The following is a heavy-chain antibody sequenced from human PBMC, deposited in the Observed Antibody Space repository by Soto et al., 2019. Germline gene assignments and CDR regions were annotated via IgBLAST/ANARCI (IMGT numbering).Heavy chain of an antibody. CDR3: ARLYDFWSGYLYYFDY. Sequence: SQTLSLTCAISGDSVSSNSAAWNWIRQSPSRGLEWLGRTYYRSKWYNDYAVSVKSRITINPDTSKNQFSLQLNSVTPEDTAVYYCARLYDFWSGYLYYFDYWGQGTLVTVSS. CDR1: GDSVSSNSAA. J-gene: IGHJ4*02. V-gene: IGHV6-1*01. CDR2: TYYRSKWYN. D-gene: IGHD3-3*01.